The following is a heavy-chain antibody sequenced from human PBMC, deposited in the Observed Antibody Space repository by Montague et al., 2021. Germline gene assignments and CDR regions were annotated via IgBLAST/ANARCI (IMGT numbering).Heavy chain of an antibody. D-gene: IGHD7-27*01. J-gene: IGHJ3*02. CDR2: IGTAGDT. CDR1: GFTFSSYD. CDR3: ASTGAATAWPAYEI. V-gene: IGHV3-13*04. Sequence: SLRLSCAASGFTFSSYDMHWVRQAPGKGLEWVSAIGTAGDTFYSASFKSRFTISRENTENSLYLQMNSLRAGDTAVYYCASTGAATAWPAYEIWGLGTMVTVPP.